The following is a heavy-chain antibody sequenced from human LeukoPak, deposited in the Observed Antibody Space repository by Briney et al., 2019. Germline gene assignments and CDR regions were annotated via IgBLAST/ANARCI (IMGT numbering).Heavy chain of an antibody. J-gene: IGHJ5*02. D-gene: IGHD1-26*01. CDR2: IRYDGSNK. CDR1: GFTFSSYG. CDR3: ARDAVGRGNWFDP. V-gene: IGHV3-30*02. Sequence: GGSLRLSCAASGFTFSSYGMHWVRQAPGKGLEWVAFIRYDGSNKYYADSVKGRFTISRDNAKSTLYLQMTSLRADDTAVYYCARDAVGRGNWFDPWGQGTLVTVSS.